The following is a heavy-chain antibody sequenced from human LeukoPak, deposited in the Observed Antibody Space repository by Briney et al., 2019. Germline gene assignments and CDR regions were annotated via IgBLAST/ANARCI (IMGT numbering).Heavy chain of an antibody. V-gene: IGHV3-13*04. CDR3: ARLKYYYDSSGYYYHAFDI. CDR2: IGTAGDT. Sequence: GGSLRLSCAASGFTFSSYDMHWVRQATGKGLGWVSAIGTAGDTYYPGSVKGRFTISRENAKNSLYLQMNSLRAGDTAVYYCARLKYYYDSSGYYYHAFDIWGQGTMVTVSS. D-gene: IGHD3-22*01. CDR1: GFTFSSYD. J-gene: IGHJ3*02.